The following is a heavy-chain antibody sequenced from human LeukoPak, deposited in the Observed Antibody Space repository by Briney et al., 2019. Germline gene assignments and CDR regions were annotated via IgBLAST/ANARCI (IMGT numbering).Heavy chain of an antibody. Sequence: SETLSLTCAVYGGSFSGYYWSWLRQPPGKGLEWIGEINHSGSTNYNPSLKSRVSISVDTSKNQFSLKLSSVTAADTAVYYCASTPTGCSSGWYGFWGQGTLVTVSS. J-gene: IGHJ4*02. CDR1: GGSFSGYY. CDR2: INHSGST. V-gene: IGHV4-34*01. CDR3: ASTPTGCSSGWYGF. D-gene: IGHD6-19*01.